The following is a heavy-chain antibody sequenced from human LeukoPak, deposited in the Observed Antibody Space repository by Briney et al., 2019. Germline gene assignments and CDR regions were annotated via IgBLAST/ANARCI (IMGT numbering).Heavy chain of an antibody. CDR2: ISPDATKS. CDR3: ATGYRSAYSWDS. CDR1: GFTFSVYY. Sequence: GRPLRLSCAASGFTFSVYYMFWVRQAPGKGLVWVSSISPDATKSKYADFVEGRLTISRDNAKNTLYLQLNSLRVEDAAVYYCATGYRSAYSWDSWGQGTLVTVSS. J-gene: IGHJ4*02. V-gene: IGHV3-74*03. D-gene: IGHD5-12*01.